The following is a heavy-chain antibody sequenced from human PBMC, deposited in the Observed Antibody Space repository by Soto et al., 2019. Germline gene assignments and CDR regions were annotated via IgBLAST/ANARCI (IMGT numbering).Heavy chain of an antibody. D-gene: IGHD3-22*01. CDR3: TISYYDSSGYPRHNY. J-gene: IGHJ4*02. V-gene: IGHV3-73*01. CDR2: IRSKANSYAT. Sequence: PGGSLRLSCAASGFTFSGSAMHWVRQASGKGLEWVGRIRSKANSYATAYAASVKGRFTISRDDSKNTAYLQMNSLKTEDTAVYYCTISYYDSSGYPRHNYWGQGTLVTVSS. CDR1: GFTFSGSA.